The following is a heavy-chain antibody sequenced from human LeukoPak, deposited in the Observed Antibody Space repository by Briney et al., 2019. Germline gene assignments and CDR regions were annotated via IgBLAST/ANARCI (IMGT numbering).Heavy chain of an antibody. D-gene: IGHD6-19*01. V-gene: IGHV1-69*06. CDR3: ASREGIAVAGTPHYFDY. CDR2: IIPIFGTA. J-gene: IGHJ4*02. CDR1: GGTFSSYA. Sequence: GASVKVSCKASGGTFSSYAISWVRQAPGQGLEWMGGIIPIFGTANDAQKFQGRVTITADKSTSTAYMELSSLRSEDTAVYYCASREGIAVAGTPHYFDYWGQGTLVTVSS.